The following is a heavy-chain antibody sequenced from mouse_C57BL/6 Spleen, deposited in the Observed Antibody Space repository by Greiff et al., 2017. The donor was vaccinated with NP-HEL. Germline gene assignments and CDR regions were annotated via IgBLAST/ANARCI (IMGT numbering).Heavy chain of an antibody. Sequence: QVQLQQPGAELVKPGASVKMSCKASGYTFTSYWITWVKQRPGQGLEWIGDIYPGSGSTNYNEKFKSKATLTVDKSSSTAYMQLSSLTSEDSAVYNFARGPALRVYFDYWGQGTTLTVSS. CDR3: ARGPALRVYFDY. D-gene: IGHD1-3*01. J-gene: IGHJ2*01. CDR1: GYTFTSYW. V-gene: IGHV1-55*01. CDR2: IYPGSGST.